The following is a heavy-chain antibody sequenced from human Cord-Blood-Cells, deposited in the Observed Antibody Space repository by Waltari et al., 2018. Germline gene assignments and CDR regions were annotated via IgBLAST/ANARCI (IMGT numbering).Heavy chain of an antibody. CDR2: FDPEGGET. CDR3: ATDSRITMVRGVNNWFDP. D-gene: IGHD3-10*01. V-gene: IGHV1-24*01. Sequence: QVQLVQSGAEVKKPGASVKVSCKVSGYTLTELSMHWVRQAPGNGLEWMGGFDPEGGETLYAHKFQGRVTMTADTSTDTAYMELSSLISEDPAVYYCATDSRITMVRGVNNWFDPWGQGTLVTVSS. J-gene: IGHJ5*02. CDR1: GYTLTELS.